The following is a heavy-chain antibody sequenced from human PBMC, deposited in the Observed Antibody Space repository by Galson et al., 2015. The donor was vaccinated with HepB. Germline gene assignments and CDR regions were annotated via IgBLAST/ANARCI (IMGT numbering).Heavy chain of an antibody. CDR3: AKSRGSSSYYEGH. D-gene: IGHD2-15*01. CDR1: GFTFSSCP. CDR2: ISVSGDRT. Sequence: SLRLSCAASGFTFSSCPMNWVRQAPGKGLEWVSTISVSGDRTYYADSVKGRFTISGDNSGHTLYLQMNSLRAEDTAIYYCAKSRGSSSYYEGHWGQGALVTVSS. V-gene: IGHV3-23*01. J-gene: IGHJ4*02.